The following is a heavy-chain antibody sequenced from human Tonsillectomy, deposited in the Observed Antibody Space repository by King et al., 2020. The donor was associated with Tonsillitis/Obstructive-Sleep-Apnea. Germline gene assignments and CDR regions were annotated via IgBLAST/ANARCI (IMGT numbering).Heavy chain of an antibody. CDR3: ARGGWIHRFDY. J-gene: IGHJ4*02. CDR2: IYSGGST. CDR1: GFIVSSNY. Sequence: VQLVESGGGLIQSGGSLRLSCAASGFIVSSNYMSWVRQAPGKGLEWVSVIYSGGSTYYADSVKGRFTISRANSKNTLYLQMNSLRAEDTAVYYCARGGWIHRFDYWGQGTLVTVSS. D-gene: IGHD5-18*01. V-gene: IGHV3-53*01.